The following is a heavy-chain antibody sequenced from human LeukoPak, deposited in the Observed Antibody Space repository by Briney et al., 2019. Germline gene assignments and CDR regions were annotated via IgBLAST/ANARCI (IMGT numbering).Heavy chain of an antibody. J-gene: IGHJ4*02. CDR2: IYPGDSGT. D-gene: IGHD3-16*02. CDR3: VRAKDYLWEKHRYPYHFDL. V-gene: IGHV5-51*01. Sequence: GESLKISCKTSGYSFTYYWIGWVRQMPGKGLEWMGFIYPGDSGTRYSPSFQGQVTISADKSISTVYLYWSSLRASDTAIYYCVRAKDYLWEKHRYPYHFDLWGKGTLVTVSS. CDR1: GYSFTYYW.